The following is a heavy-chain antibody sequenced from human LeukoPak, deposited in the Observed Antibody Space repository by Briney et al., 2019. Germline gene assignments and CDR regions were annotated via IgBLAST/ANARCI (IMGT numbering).Heavy chain of an antibody. J-gene: IGHJ4*02. CDR2: INPSGGST. V-gene: IGHV1-46*01. CDR1: GYTFISYY. D-gene: IGHD4-17*01. CDR3: ARDGETPVTTFPFAY. Sequence: ASVKDSCRASGYTFISYYMQAVRQAPGEGRERMGIINPSGGSTSYAQKFQGRVTMTSDTSTSTVYVELSSLRSEDTAVYYCARDGETPVTTFPFAYWGQGTLVTVSS.